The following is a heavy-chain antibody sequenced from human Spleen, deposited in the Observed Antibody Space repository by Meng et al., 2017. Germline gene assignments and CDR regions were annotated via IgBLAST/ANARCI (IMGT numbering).Heavy chain of an antibody. J-gene: IGHJ4*02. CDR3: ASHIAAAGQFDY. CDR1: GGSFSGYY. CDR2: INHSGST. Sequence: SETLSLTCAVYGGSFSGYYWSWIRQPPGKGLEWIGEINHSGSTNYNPSLKSRVTIPVDTSKNQFSLKLSSMTAADTAVYYCASHIAAAGQFDYWGQGTLVTVSS. D-gene: IGHD6-13*01. V-gene: IGHV4-34*01.